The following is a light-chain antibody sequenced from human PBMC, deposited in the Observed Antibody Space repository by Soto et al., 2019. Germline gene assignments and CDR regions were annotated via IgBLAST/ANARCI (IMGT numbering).Light chain of an antibody. J-gene: IGKJ1*01. V-gene: IGKV1-6*01. CDR1: QGIRSE. CDR3: LHDYNYPRT. Sequence: AIQMTQSPSSLSASVGDRVIITCRASQGIRSELAWYQQKPGKAPDLLIYAASTIQPGVPYRFSCSGSGTDFTLTISNLQPEDYATYYCLHDYNYPRTFGQGTKVEIK. CDR2: AAS.